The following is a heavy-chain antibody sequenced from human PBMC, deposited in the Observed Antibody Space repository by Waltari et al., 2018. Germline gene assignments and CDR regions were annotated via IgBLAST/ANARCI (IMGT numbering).Heavy chain of an antibody. Sequence: QVQLQESGPGLVKPSQTLSLTCTVSGGSISSGSYYWSWIRQPAGKGLEWIGYTYTSGSTNYNPSLKSRVTISVDTSKNQFSLKLSSVTAADTAVYYCARSPGATSPVDYWGQGTLVTVSS. CDR3: ARSPGATSPVDY. CDR1: GGSISSGSYY. CDR2: TYTSGST. D-gene: IGHD6-25*01. J-gene: IGHJ4*02. V-gene: IGHV4-61*09.